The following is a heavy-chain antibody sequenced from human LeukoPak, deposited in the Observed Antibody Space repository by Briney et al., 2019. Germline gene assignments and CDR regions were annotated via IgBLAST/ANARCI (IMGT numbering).Heavy chain of an antibody. CDR1: GYSINSGYY. V-gene: IGHV4-38-2*02. CDR3: ASGIQLWSTDY. J-gene: IGHJ4*02. D-gene: IGHD5-18*01. Sequence: TSETLSLTCTVSGYSINSGYYWGWIRQPPGKGLEWIGSIYHSGSTYYNPSLKSRVTISVDTSKNQFSLKLSSVTAADTAVYYCASGIQLWSTDYWGQGTLVTVSS. CDR2: IYHSGST.